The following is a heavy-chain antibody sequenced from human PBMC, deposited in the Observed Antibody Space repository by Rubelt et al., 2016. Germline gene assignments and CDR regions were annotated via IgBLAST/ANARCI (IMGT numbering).Heavy chain of an antibody. CDR1: GGSVSSGSYY. CDR3: ASIAVAGTGSRNFDY. D-gene: IGHD6-19*01. CDR2: INHSGST. Sequence: QVQLQESGPGLVKPSETLSLTCTVSGGSVSSGSYYWSWIRQPPGKGLEWIGEINHSGSTNYNPSLKSRVTISVATSKNQCSLKLSSVTAADTAVYYCASIAVAGTGSRNFDYWGQGTLVTVSS. J-gene: IGHJ4*02. V-gene: IGHV4-61*01.